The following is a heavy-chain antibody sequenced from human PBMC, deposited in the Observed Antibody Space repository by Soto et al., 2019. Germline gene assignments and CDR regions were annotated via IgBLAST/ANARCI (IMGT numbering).Heavy chain of an antibody. CDR3: ASGFWSGYSWHNYFDY. D-gene: IGHD3-3*01. V-gene: IGHV1-69*13. Sequence: SVKVSCKASGGTFSSYAISWVRQAPGQGLEWMGGIIPIFGTANYAQKFQGRVTITADESTSTAYMELSSLRSEDTAVYYCASGFWSGYSWHNYFDYWGQGTLVTVSS. CDR2: IIPIFGTA. CDR1: GGTFSSYA. J-gene: IGHJ4*02.